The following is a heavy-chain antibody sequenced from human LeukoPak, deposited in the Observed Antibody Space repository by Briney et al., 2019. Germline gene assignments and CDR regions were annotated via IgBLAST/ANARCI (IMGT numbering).Heavy chain of an antibody. Sequence: GGSLRLSCAASGFTFSSYAMSWVRQAPGKGLEWVSAISGSGGSTYYADSVKGRFTISRDNSKNTLYLQVNSLRAEDTAVYYCAKDPITIFGVAHDYWGQGTLVTVSS. J-gene: IGHJ4*02. D-gene: IGHD3-3*01. CDR1: GFTFSSYA. V-gene: IGHV3-23*01. CDR2: ISGSGGST. CDR3: AKDPITIFGVAHDY.